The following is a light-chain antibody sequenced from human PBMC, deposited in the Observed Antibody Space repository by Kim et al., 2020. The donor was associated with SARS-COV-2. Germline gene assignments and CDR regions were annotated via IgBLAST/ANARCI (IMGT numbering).Light chain of an antibody. J-gene: IGKJ4*01. Sequence: LSPGGRATLPCRAEQEMNRALGWYQQKPGQAPRLLIYEAANRATGIPGRFSGSGSGTDFTLTISSLEPEDFAVYYCQQRSIWPLTFGGGTKLEI. V-gene: IGKV3-11*01. CDR2: EAA. CDR3: QQRSIWPLT. CDR1: QEMNRA.